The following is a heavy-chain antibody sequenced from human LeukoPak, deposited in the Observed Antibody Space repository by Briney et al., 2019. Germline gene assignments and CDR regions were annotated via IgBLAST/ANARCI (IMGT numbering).Heavy chain of an antibody. CDR2: ISYDGSNK. Sequence: GRSLRLSCAASGFTFSSYGMHWVRQAPGKGLEWVAVISYDGSNKYYADSVKGRFTISRDNSKNTLYLQMNSLRAEDTAVYYCAKGPRAAMVTGWFDPWGQGTLATVSS. V-gene: IGHV3-30*18. CDR1: GFTFSSYG. CDR3: AKGPRAAMVTGWFDP. J-gene: IGHJ5*02. D-gene: IGHD5-18*01.